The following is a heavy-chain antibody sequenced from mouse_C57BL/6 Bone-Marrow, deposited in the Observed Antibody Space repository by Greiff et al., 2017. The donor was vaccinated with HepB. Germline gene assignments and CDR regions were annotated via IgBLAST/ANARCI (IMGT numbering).Heavy chain of an antibody. V-gene: IGHV1-18*01. D-gene: IGHD1-1*01. CDR1: GYTFTDYN. Sequence: VQLQQSGPELVKPGASVKIPCKASGYTFTDYNMDWVKQSHGKSLEWIGDINPNNGGTIYNQKFKGKATLTVDKSSSTAYMELRSLTSEDTAVYYCARLTTVVGMDYWGQGTSATVSS. J-gene: IGHJ4*01. CDR3: ARLTTVVGMDY. CDR2: INPNNGGT.